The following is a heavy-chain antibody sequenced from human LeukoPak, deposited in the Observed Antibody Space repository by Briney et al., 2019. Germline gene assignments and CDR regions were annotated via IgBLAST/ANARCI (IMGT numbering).Heavy chain of an antibody. V-gene: IGHV1-24*01. CDR2: FDPEDGET. D-gene: IGHD3-10*01. CDR3: AKGDYYGSGSRSYYMDV. Sequence: AASVKVSCKVSGYTLTELSMHWVRQAPGKGLEWMGGFDPEDGETIYAQKFQGRVTMTEDTSTDTAYMELSSLRSEDTAVYYCAKGDYYGSGSRSYYMDVWGKGTTVTVSS. J-gene: IGHJ6*03. CDR1: GYTLTELS.